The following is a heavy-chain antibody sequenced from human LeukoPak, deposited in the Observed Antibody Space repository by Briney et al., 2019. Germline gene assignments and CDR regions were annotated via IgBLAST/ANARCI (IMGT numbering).Heavy chain of an antibody. CDR2: IYTTGST. V-gene: IGHV4-4*07. J-gene: IGHJ5*02. Sequence: SETLSLICTVSGGSISGYYWTWIRQPAGKGLEWIGRIYTTGSTNYNPSLKSRVTMSVDTSKNQFSLKLSSVTAADTAVYYCAKVYSWNNVFDPWGQGTLVTVSS. CDR1: GGSISGYY. CDR3: AKVYSWNNVFDP. D-gene: IGHD1/OR15-1a*01.